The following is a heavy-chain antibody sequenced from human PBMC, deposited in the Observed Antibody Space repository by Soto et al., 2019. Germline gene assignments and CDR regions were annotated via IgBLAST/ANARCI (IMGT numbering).Heavy chain of an antibody. V-gene: IGHV1-46*01. CDR1: GYTFTSYY. J-gene: IGHJ4*02. Sequence: ASVKVSCKASGYTFTSYYMHWVRQAPGQGLEWMGIINPSGGSTSYAQKFQGRVTMTRDTSTSTVYMELSSLRSEDTAVYYCARSEVVVVPDDISPEDWGQGTLVTVSS. CDR3: ARSEVVVVPDDISPED. D-gene: IGHD2-2*01. CDR2: INPSGGST.